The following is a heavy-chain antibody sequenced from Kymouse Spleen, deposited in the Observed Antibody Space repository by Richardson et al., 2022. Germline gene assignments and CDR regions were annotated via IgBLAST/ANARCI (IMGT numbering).Heavy chain of an antibody. CDR2: IWYDGSNK. CDR1: GFTFSSYG. Sequence: QVQLVESGGGVVQPGRSLRLSCAASGFTFSSYGMHWVRQAPGKGLEWVAVIWYDGSNKYYADSVKGRFTISRDNSKNTLYLQMNSLRAEDTAVYYCAREGDYDILTGYPLLLLRYGRLGPRDHGHRLL. V-gene: IGHV3-33*01. D-gene: IGHD3-9*01. CDR3: AREGDYDILTGYPLLLLRYGR. J-gene: IGHJ6*02.